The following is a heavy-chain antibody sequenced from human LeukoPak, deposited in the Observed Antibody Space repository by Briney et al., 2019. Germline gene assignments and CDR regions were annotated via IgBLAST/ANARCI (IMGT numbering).Heavy chain of an antibody. V-gene: IGHV1-18*01. Sequence: ASVKVSCKASGYSFSYFGVNWVRQAPGQGLEWMGWINCYNGNTNYAQKAEGRLTLTTDTATSSVYMELRNLRSDDTAVYYCARGLDAAAGLANFDYWGQGTLVTVSS. CDR1: GYSFSYFG. CDR2: INCYNGNT. CDR3: ARGLDAAAGLANFDY. D-gene: IGHD6-25*01. J-gene: IGHJ4*02.